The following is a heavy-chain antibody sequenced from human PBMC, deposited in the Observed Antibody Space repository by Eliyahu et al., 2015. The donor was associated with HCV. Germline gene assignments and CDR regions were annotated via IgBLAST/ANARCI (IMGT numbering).Heavy chain of an antibody. J-gene: IGHJ3*02. V-gene: IGHV4-34*01. CDR2: INHSGST. CDR3: ASPNEYSSSPSAFDI. D-gene: IGHD6-6*01. CDR1: GGSFSGYY. Sequence: QVQLQQWGAGLLKPSETLSLTCAVYGGSFSGYYWSWIRQPPGKGLEWIGEINHSGSTNYNPSLKSRVTISVDTSKNQFSLKLSSVTAADTAVYYCASPNEYSSSPSAFDIWGQGTMVTVSS.